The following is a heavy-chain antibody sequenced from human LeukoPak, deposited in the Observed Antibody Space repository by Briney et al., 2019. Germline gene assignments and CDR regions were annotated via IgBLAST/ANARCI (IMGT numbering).Heavy chain of an antibody. CDR2: INWNGGST. Sequence: GGSLRLSCAASGFTFDDYGMSWVRQAPGKGLEWVSGINWNGGSTGYADSVKGRFTISRDNAKNSLYLQMNSLRAEDTAIYYCATYRQVLLPFESWGQGTLVTVSS. CDR3: ATYRQVLLPFES. D-gene: IGHD2-8*02. J-gene: IGHJ4*02. CDR1: GFTFDDYG. V-gene: IGHV3-20*04.